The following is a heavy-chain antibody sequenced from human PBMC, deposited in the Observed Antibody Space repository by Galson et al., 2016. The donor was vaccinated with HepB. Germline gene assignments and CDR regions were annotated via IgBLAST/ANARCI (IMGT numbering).Heavy chain of an antibody. Sequence: SLRLSCAASGFTFNNAWMNWVRQSPGKGLEWVGRIKSKTDGATTDYTAPVKGRFIISRDDSKNTLYLQMNSLKAEDTAVYYCSFRGYYDSSAYYQRLFEYWGQGTLATVSS. V-gene: IGHV3-15*07. CDR3: SFRGYYDSSAYYQRLFEY. D-gene: IGHD3-22*01. CDR1: GFTFNNAW. CDR2: IKSKTDGATT. J-gene: IGHJ4*02.